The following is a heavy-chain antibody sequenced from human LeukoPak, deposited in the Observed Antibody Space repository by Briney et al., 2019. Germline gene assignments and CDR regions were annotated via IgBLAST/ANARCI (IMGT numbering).Heavy chain of an antibody. CDR3: ARADCSSSTCYLRRSWFDP. CDR2: ISPKSDFI. J-gene: IGHJ5*02. Sequence: PGGSLKLSCAGSGFSFNYYDMNWVRQAPGKGLEWVSSISPKSDFIYYSDSVRGRFPISRDNAENSLYLQMNSLRAEDTAVYYCARADCSSSTCYLRRSWFDPWGQGTLVTVSS. D-gene: IGHD2-2*01. CDR1: GFSFNYYD. V-gene: IGHV3-21*01.